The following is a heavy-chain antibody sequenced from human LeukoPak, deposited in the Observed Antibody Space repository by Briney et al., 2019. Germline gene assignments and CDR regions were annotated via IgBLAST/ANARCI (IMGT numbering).Heavy chain of an antibody. CDR2: INAGNGNT. J-gene: IGHJ4*02. Sequence: ASVKVSCKASGYTFTSYAMHWVRQAPGQRLEWMGWINAGNGNTKYSQKFQGRVTITRDTSASTAYMELSSLRSEDTAVYYCARDTTRGVIDGGMDYWGQGTLVTVSS. V-gene: IGHV1-3*01. D-gene: IGHD3-10*01. CDR1: GYTFTSYA. CDR3: ARDTTRGVIDGGMDY.